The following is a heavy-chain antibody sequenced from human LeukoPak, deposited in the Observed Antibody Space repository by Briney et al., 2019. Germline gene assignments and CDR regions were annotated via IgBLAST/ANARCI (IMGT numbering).Heavy chain of an antibody. CDR2: MYTSGST. CDR3: AITYYDSSGYYFDY. D-gene: IGHD3-22*01. J-gene: IGHJ4*02. V-gene: IGHV4-4*07. Sequence: SETLSLTCTVSGGSISSYFWSWIRQPAGKGLEWIGRMYTSGSTNCNPSLKSRVIMSVDTSKNQFSLNLSSVTAADTAVYYCAITYYDSSGYYFDYWGQGTLVTVSS. CDR1: GGSISSYF.